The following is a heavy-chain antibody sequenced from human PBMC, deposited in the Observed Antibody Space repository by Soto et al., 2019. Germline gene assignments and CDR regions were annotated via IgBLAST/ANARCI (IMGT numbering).Heavy chain of an antibody. CDR1: GGTFSSYA. CDR2: ISSSSSTI. D-gene: IGHD1-26*01. Sequence: VQLVQSGAEVKKPGSSVKVSCKASGGTFSSYAISWVRQAPGQGLEWVSYISSSSSTIYYADSVKGRFTISRDNAKNSLYLQMNSLRDEDTAVYYCARDGGSLGYWGQGTLVTVSS. J-gene: IGHJ4*02. V-gene: IGHV3-48*02. CDR3: ARDGGSLGY.